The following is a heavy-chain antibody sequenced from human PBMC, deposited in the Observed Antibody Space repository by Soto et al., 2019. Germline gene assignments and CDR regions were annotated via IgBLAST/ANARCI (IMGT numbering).Heavy chain of an antibody. Sequence: GGSLRLSCAASGFTFSSYWMHWVRQAPGKGLVWVSRINSDGSSTSYADSVKGRFTISRDNAKNTLYLQMNSVRAEDTAVYYCARVISLYYDSSGYSSYNWFDPWGQGTLVTVSS. D-gene: IGHD3-22*01. CDR1: GFTFSSYW. CDR2: INSDGSST. J-gene: IGHJ5*02. CDR3: ARVISLYYDSSGYSSYNWFDP. V-gene: IGHV3-74*01.